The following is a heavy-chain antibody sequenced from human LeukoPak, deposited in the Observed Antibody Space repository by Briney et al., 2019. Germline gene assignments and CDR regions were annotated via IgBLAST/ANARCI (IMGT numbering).Heavy chain of an antibody. V-gene: IGHV1-2*02. Sequence: GASVKVSCKASGYTFTGYYMHWVRQAPGQGLEWMGWINPNSGGTNYAQKFQGRVTMTRDTSISTAYMELSRLRSDDTAVYYCARDGVEYCSSSAVYWGQGTLVTVSS. D-gene: IGHD6-6*01. CDR3: ARDGVEYCSSSAVY. CDR1: GYTFTGYY. CDR2: INPNSGGT. J-gene: IGHJ4*02.